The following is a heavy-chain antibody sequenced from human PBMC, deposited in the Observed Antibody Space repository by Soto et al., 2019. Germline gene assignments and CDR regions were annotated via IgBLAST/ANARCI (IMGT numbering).Heavy chain of an antibody. Sequence: GGAGKVSCKASCYTFTSFGITWGGQAPGKGLEWMGWISAYNGNTTYAQKLQGRVTMTTDTSTSTAYMELRSLRSNDTAVYYCARDVRTRLTIKQWIRMDVWGKGTTVTVSS. V-gene: IGHV1-18*01. CDR3: ARDVRTRLTIKQWIRMDV. J-gene: IGHJ6*04. CDR2: ISAYNGNT. D-gene: IGHD3-9*01. CDR1: CYTFTSFG.